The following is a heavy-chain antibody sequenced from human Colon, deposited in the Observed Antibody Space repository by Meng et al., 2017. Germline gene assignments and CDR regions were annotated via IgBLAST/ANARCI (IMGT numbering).Heavy chain of an antibody. CDR3: ARDWGCKAGRNFYFYYGMDV. V-gene: IGHV3-33*01. CDR1: GFTFSSYG. Sequence: GGSLRLSCAASGFTFSSYGMHWVRQAPGKGLEWVAVIWYDGSNKYYADSVKGRFTISRDNSKNTLFLQMNSLRAEDTAGCYCARDWGCKAGRNFYFYYGMDVWGQGTTVTVSS. J-gene: IGHJ6*02. D-gene: IGHD6-13*01. CDR2: IWYDGSNK.